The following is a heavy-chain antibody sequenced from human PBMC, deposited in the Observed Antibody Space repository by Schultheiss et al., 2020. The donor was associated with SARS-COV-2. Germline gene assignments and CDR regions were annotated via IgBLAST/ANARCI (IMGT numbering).Heavy chain of an antibody. CDR2: INHSGST. CDR3: ATPYGDYYTFDY. Sequence: SETLSLTCAVYGGSFSGYYWSWIRQPPGKGLEWIGEINHSGSTNYNPSLKSRVTISVDKSKNQFSLKLSSVTAADTAVYYCATPYGDYYTFDYWGQGTLVTVSS. CDR1: GGSFSGYY. J-gene: IGHJ4*02. V-gene: IGHV4-34*01. D-gene: IGHD4-17*01.